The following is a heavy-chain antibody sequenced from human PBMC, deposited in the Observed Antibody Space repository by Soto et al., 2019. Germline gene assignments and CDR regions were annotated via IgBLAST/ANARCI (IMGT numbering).Heavy chain of an antibody. Sequence: SVKVSCKASGYTFTSYGISGVRQAPGQGLEWMGWISAYNGNTNYAQKLQGRVTMTTDTSTSTAYMELRSLRSDDTAVYYCARDCSGGSCYSPYYYYYGMDVWGQGTTVTVSS. CDR3: ARDCSGGSCYSPYYYYYGMDV. D-gene: IGHD2-15*01. J-gene: IGHJ6*02. CDR1: GYTFTSYG. CDR2: ISAYNGNT. V-gene: IGHV1-18*01.